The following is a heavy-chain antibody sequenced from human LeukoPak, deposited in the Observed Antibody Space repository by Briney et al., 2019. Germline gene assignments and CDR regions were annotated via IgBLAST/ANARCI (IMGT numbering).Heavy chain of an antibody. CDR1: GNSISSGDNY. CDR2: TYTSGST. Sequence: PSQTLSLTCTVSGNSISSGDNYWSWIRQPAGKGLEWIWRTYTSGSTNYNPSLKSRVTISGDTSENQFSLRLSSVTAADTAVYYCARASYSYDINGWVPFDYWGQGTLVTVSS. D-gene: IGHD3-22*01. J-gene: IGHJ4*02. CDR3: ARASYSYDINGWVPFDY. V-gene: IGHV4-61*02.